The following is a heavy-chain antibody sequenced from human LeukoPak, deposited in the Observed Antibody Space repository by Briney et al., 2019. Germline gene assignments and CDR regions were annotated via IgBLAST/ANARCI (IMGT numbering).Heavy chain of an antibody. J-gene: IGHJ5*02. V-gene: IGHV1-69*05. CDR3: AADHDYSLSYDSYGPLDA. CDR1: GGTFSSYA. CDR2: IIPIFGTA. Sequence: SVKVSCKASGGTFSSYAISWVRQAPGQGLEWMGGIIPIFGTANYAQKFQDRVTITRDMSTSTTYMELSSLRSEDTAVYYCAADHDYSLSYDSYGPLDAWGQGTLVTVSS. D-gene: IGHD4-11*01.